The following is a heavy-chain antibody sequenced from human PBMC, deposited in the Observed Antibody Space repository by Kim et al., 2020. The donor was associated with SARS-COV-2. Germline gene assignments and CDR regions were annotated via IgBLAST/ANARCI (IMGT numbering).Heavy chain of an antibody. Sequence: SETLSLTCTVSGGSISSSSYYWGWIRQPPGQGLVWIGTIYSRGSSYYNLTLKSRVIIYVYTSKYQFSLKVTSMTAADTAVYSCAKHRSSSWNPDYYYGMDVWGQGTTVTVSS. CDR3: AKHRSSSWNPDYYYGMDV. CDR1: GGSISSSSYY. CDR2: IYSRGSS. D-gene: IGHD6-13*01. V-gene: IGHV4-39*01. J-gene: IGHJ6*02.